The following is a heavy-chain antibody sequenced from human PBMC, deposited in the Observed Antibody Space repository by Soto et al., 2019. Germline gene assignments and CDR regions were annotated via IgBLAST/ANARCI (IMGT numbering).Heavy chain of an antibody. CDR2: ISGSGGST. CDR1: GFTFSSYA. CDR3: AKSHEDFTVIVVGTNFDY. D-gene: IGHD3-22*01. Sequence: EVQLLESGGGLVQPGGSLRLSCAASGFTFSSYAMSWVRQAPGKGLEWVSAISGSGGSTYYADSVKGRFTISRDNSKNALYLQMNSLRDEDTAVYYCAKSHEDFTVIVVGTNFDYWGQGTLVTVSS. J-gene: IGHJ4*02. V-gene: IGHV3-23*01.